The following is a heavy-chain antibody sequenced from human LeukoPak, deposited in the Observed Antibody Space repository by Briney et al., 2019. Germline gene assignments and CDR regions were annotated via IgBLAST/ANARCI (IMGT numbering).Heavy chain of an antibody. CDR2: ISSSSSTI. Sequence: GGSLRLSCAASGFTFSSYSMNWVRQAPGKGLEWVSYISSSSSTIYYADSVKGRFTISRDNTKNSLYLQMNSLRAEDTAVYYCTRDGAATAPPEVMAVWGQGTTVTVSS. J-gene: IGHJ6*02. D-gene: IGHD6-13*01. V-gene: IGHV3-48*04. CDR1: GFTFSSYS. CDR3: TRDGAATAPPEVMAV.